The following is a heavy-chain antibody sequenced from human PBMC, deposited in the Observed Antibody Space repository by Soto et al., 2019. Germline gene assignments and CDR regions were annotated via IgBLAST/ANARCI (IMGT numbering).Heavy chain of an antibody. V-gene: IGHV4-34*01. J-gene: IGHJ5*02. CDR1: GGTFSGYS. D-gene: IGHD3-9*01. Sequence: PSETLSLTCAAYGGTFSGYSMSWIRQPPGKGLEWIGEINHSGRTKYNPSLKSRVTISVDTSKNQFSLKLSSVTAADTAVYYCARVGDILTGYYWSWFDPWGQGTLVTVSS. CDR3: ARVGDILTGYYWSWFDP. CDR2: INHSGRT.